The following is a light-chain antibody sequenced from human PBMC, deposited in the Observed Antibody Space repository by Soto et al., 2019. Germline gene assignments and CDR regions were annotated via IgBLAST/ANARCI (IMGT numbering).Light chain of an antibody. Sequence: IVVTHSPGTLSLLPGERGTHHCRASHSVSRTYLAWYQQKPGQAPRLLMYGASDRATGTPGRFSGSGSGTDFTLTISGLEPEDSAVYYCQQFDDSVTFGQGTRLEI. CDR1: HSVSRTY. V-gene: IGKV3-20*01. CDR2: GAS. CDR3: QQFDDSVT. J-gene: IGKJ5*01.